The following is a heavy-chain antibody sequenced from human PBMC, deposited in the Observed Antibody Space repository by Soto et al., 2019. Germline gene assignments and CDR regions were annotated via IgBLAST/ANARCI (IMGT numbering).Heavy chain of an antibody. CDR3: AREGWYWNDVGSD. J-gene: IGHJ4*02. D-gene: IGHD1-1*01. Sequence: PGGSLRLSCAASGFTFSSDSMNWVRQAPGKGLEWVSSISSSSSYIYYADSVKGRFTISRDNARNSLYLQMNSLRAEDTAVYYCAREGWYWNDVGSDWGQGTLVTVSS. CDR1: GFTFSSDS. V-gene: IGHV3-21*01. CDR2: ISSSSSYI.